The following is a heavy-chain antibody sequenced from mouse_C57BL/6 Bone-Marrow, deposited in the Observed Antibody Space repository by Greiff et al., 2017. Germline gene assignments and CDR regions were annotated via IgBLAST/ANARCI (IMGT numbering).Heavy chain of an antibody. V-gene: IGHV1-81*01. CDR3: ARSLDSSGQAWFSY. CDR1: GYTFTSYG. J-gene: IGHJ3*01. Sequence: QVQLQQSGAELARPGASVKLSCKASGYTFTSYGISWVKQRTGQGLEWIGEIYPRSGNTYYNEKFKGKAPLTADKSSSTAYMELRSLTSEDSAVYFCARSLDSSGQAWFSYWGQGTLVTVSA. CDR2: IYPRSGNT. D-gene: IGHD3-2*02.